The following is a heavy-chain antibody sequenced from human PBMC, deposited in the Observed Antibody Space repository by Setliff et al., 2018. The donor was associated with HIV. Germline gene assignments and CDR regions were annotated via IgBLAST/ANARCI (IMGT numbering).Heavy chain of an antibody. V-gene: IGHV3-7*03. J-gene: IGHJ4*02. CDR2: INQDGSEK. CDR1: GFTFSSHW. D-gene: IGHD1-26*01. Sequence: LRLSCAASGFTFSSHWMSWVRQAPGKGLEWVANINQDGSEKNYVDSVKGRFTISRDNAKNSLFLQLNSLRAEDTAVYYCAKPAEWELDYWGQGTLVTVSS. CDR3: AKPAEWELDY.